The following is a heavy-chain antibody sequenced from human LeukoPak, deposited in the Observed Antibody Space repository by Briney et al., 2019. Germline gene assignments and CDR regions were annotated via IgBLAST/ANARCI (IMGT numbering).Heavy chain of an antibody. V-gene: IGHV3-7*01. J-gene: IGHJ6*03. CDR2: IKQDGSEK. CDR3: ARGSYYYDSSGYSPNYYYMDV. Sequence: GGSLRLSCVVSGFTFSSYWMSWVRQAPGKGLEWVANIKQDGSEKYYVDSVKGRFTISRDNAKNSLYLQMNSLRAEDTAVYYCARGSYYYDSSGYSPNYYYMDVWGKGTTVTISS. CDR1: GFTFSSYW. D-gene: IGHD3-22*01.